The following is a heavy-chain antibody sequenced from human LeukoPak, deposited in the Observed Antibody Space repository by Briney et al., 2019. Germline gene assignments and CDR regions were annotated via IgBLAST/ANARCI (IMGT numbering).Heavy chain of an antibody. J-gene: IGHJ3*02. Sequence: SETLSLTCTVSGGSISGTHYRSWIRHPPGKGLEWIGYIYYTGTTDSNPPLKSRDTITLDTSKIQFYLNLSSVTVADTAVYYCATYCSSTSCYNPYDAFDIWGQGTMVTVSS. CDR3: ATYCSSTSCYNPYDAFDI. CDR1: GGSISGTHY. V-gene: IGHV4-59*08. CDR2: IYYTGTT. D-gene: IGHD2-2*02.